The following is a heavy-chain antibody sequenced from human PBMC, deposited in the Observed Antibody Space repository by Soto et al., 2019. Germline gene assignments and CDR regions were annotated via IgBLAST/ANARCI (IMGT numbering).Heavy chain of an antibody. V-gene: IGHV3-23*01. D-gene: IGHD1-26*01. CDR3: AREDGGSPFDS. J-gene: IGHJ4*02. Sequence: EVHVLESGGGLVQPGGSLRLSCVASVFIFSEYAMTWIRQAPGKGLEWVAGIIKRGGETYYTDSVKGRFTVSRDNSKNMLYLEMDRLRADDTGLYYCAREDGGSPFDSWGQGTLVTVSS. CDR1: VFIFSEYA. CDR2: IIKRGGET.